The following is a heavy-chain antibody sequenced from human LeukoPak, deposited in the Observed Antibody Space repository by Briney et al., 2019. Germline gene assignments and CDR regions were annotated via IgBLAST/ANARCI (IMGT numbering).Heavy chain of an antibody. V-gene: IGHV3-7*01. D-gene: IGHD2-2*01. Sequence: PGGSLRLSGVAAGLICRGYWRSWVRQTQGKGLEWVANINQGAREKDYVDCVKGRYTITRDNAKNTFYLQMNRLRAEDTAVYYCARHCSSTNCRAYWGQGTLVTVSS. J-gene: IGHJ4*02. CDR1: GLICRGYW. CDR3: ARHCSSTNCRAY. CDR2: INQGAREK.